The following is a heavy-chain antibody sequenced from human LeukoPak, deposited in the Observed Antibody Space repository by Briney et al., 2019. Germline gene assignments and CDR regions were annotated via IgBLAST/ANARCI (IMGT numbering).Heavy chain of an antibody. D-gene: IGHD5-24*01. CDR1: GYSFTSYW. CDR3: ARLLEDGYNQQNPDY. V-gene: IGHV5-51*01. CDR2: IYPGDSDT. Sequence: KAGESLKISCKGSGYSFTSYWIGWVRQMPGKGLEWMGIIYPGDSDTRYSPSFQGQVTISADKSISTAYLQWSSLKASDTAMYYCARLLEDGYNQQNPDYWGQGTLVTVSS. J-gene: IGHJ4*02.